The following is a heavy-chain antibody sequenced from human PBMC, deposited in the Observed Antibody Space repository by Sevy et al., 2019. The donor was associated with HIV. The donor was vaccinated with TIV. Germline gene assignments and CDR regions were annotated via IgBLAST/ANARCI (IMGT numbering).Heavy chain of an antibody. V-gene: IGHV3-30-3*01. J-gene: IGHJ6*02. CDR2: ISYDGSNK. CDR1: GFTFSSYA. Sequence: GGSLRLSCAASGFTFSSYAMHWVRQAPGKGLEWVAVISYDGSNKYYAASVKGRFTISRDNSKNTLYLQMNSLRAEDTAVYYCARENYYYDSSGYYGWDYYYYYGMDVWGQGTTVTVSS. CDR3: ARENYYYDSSGYYGWDYYYYYGMDV. D-gene: IGHD3-22*01.